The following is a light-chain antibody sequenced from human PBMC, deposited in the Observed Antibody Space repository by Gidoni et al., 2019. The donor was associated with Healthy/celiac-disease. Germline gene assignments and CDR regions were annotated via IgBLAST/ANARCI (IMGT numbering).Light chain of an antibody. J-gene: IGKJ4*01. V-gene: IGKV1-39*01. CDR1: QSISSY. CDR2: AAS. CDR3: QQSYSTSALT. Sequence: DIQMTQSPSSLSTSVGDRVTITCRASQSISSYLNWYQQKPGKAPKLLIYAASSLRSGVPSRFSGSGSGTDFTLTISSLQPEDFATYYCQQSYSTSALTFXGXTKVEIK.